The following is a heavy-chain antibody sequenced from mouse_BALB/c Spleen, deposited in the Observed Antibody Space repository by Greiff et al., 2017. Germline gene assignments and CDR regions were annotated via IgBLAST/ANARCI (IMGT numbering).Heavy chain of an antibody. CDR1: GFSLTSYG. J-gene: IGHJ4*01. CDR3: ARGYGNYVGAMDY. D-gene: IGHD2-1*01. V-gene: IGHV2-9*02. Sequence: VQLQESGPGLVAPSQSLSITCTVSGFSLTSYGVHWVRQPPGKGLEWLGVIWAGGSTNYNSALMSRLSISKDNSKSQVFLKMNSLQTDDTAMYYCARGYGNYVGAMDYWGQGTSVTVSS. CDR2: IWAGGST.